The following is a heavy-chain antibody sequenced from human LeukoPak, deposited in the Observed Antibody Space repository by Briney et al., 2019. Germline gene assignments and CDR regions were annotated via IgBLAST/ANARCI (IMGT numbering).Heavy chain of an antibody. Sequence: SETLSLTCTVSGGSISSSSYYWGWIRQPPGKGLGWIGSIYYSGSTYYNPSLKSRVTISVDTSKNQFSLKLSSVTAADTAVYYCARYSGSYSGAVGYWGQGTLVTVSS. D-gene: IGHD1-26*01. J-gene: IGHJ4*02. V-gene: IGHV4-39*01. CDR2: IYYSGST. CDR3: ARYSGSYSGAVGY. CDR1: GGSISSSSYY.